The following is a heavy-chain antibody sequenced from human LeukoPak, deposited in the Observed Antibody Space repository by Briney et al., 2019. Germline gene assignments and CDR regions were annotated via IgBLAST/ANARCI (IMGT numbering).Heavy chain of an antibody. V-gene: IGHV1-46*03. Sequence: ASVKVSCKASGYTFTGYYMHWVRQAPGQGLEWMGIINPSGGSTSYAQKFQGRVTMTRDTSTSTVYMELSSLRSEDTAVYYCARSYYDSSGPNWFDPWGQGTLVTVSS. D-gene: IGHD3-22*01. CDR2: INPSGGST. J-gene: IGHJ5*02. CDR1: GYTFTGYY. CDR3: ARSYYDSSGPNWFDP.